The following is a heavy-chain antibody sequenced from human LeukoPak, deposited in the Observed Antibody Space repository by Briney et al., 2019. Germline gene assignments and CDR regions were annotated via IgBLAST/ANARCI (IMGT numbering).Heavy chain of an antibody. CDR3: ARGTAITAGIDF. V-gene: IGHV3-74*01. CDR1: GFAFSTYW. D-gene: IGHD6-19*01. CDR2: INPEGAST. J-gene: IGHJ4*02. Sequence: GGSLRLSCTASGFAFSTYWMFWVRQAPGKGLVWVSQINPEGASTTYGDPAKGRFTASRDNAKNALHLQMNSLRVDDTAVYYCARGTAITAGIDFWGQGTLVTVSS.